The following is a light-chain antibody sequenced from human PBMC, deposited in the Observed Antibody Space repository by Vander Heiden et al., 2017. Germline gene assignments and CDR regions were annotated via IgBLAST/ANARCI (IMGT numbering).Light chain of an antibody. V-gene: IGKV2-28*01. CDR3: MQALQTPYT. Sequence: DTVMTQSPPSLPVTPGEPASISCRSSQSLLHSNGYNYLDWYLQKPGQSPQLLIYLGSNRASGVPDRFSGSGSGTDFTLKISRVEAEDVGVYYCMQALQTPYTFGQGTKLEIK. J-gene: IGKJ2*01. CDR2: LGS. CDR1: QSLLHSNGYNY.